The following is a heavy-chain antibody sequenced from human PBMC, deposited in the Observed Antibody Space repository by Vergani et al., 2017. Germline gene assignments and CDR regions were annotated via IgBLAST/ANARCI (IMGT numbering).Heavy chain of an antibody. CDR2: SIPIFGTA. V-gene: IGHV1-69*13. D-gene: IGHD6-19*01. CDR3: ARDSRNSSGPHGFDY. J-gene: IGHJ4*02. Sequence: QVQLVQSGAEVKKPGSSVKVSCKASVGTFSSYAISWVRQAPGQGLEWMGRSIPIFGTANYAQKFQGRVTITADESTSTAYMELSSLGSEDTAVYYCARDSRNSSGPHGFDYWGQGTLVTVSS. CDR1: VGTFSSYA.